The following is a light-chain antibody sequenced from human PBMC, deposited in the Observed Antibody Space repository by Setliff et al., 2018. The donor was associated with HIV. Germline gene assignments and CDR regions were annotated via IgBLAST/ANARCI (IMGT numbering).Light chain of an antibody. V-gene: IGLV2-14*01. J-gene: IGLJ3*02. CDR2: GVT. Sequence: ALTQPASVSGSPGQSVAISCTGTISDVGRYNYVSWYQQHPGQAPKLIIYGVTNRPSGVSSRFSGSKSGNTASLTISGLQAEDEAVYYCSSYTVNSPVFGGGTKVTVL. CDR1: ISDVGRYNY. CDR3: SSYTVNSPV.